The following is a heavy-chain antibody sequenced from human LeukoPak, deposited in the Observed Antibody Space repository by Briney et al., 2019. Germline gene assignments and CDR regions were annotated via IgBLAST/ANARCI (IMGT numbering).Heavy chain of an antibody. CDR1: GFTFRNSA. J-gene: IGHJ4*02. V-gene: IGHV3-23*01. D-gene: IGHD3-3*01. Sequence: GGSLRLSCAASGFTFRNSAMTWVRQAPGKGLEWVSAISGSGGSTYYADSVKGRFTISRDNSKNTLYLQMNSLRAEDTAVYYCATRVPTIFGVAYFDYWGQGTLVTVSS. CDR3: ATRVPTIFGVAYFDY. CDR2: ISGSGGST.